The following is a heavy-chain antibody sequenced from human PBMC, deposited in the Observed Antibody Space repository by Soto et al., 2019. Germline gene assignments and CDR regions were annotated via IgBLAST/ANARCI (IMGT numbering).Heavy chain of an antibody. J-gene: IGHJ4*02. CDR2: IYYSGST. V-gene: IGHV4-59*01. CDR1: GGSISSYY. CDR3: ARGPEAFFDY. Sequence: SETLSLTCTVSGGSISSYYWSWIRQPPGKGLEWIGYIYYSGSTNYNPSLKSRVTISVDTSKNQFSLKLSSVTAVDTAVYYCARGPEAFFDYWGQGTLVTVSS.